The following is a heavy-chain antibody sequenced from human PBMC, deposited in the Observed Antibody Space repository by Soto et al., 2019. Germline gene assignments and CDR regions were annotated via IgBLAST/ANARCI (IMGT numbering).Heavy chain of an antibody. CDR1: GFTFSSYS. CDR3: ARDTIFGVVNPYYFDY. D-gene: IGHD3-3*01. Sequence: GGSLRLSCAASGFTFSSYSMNWVRQAPGKGLEWVSSVSSSSSYIYYADSVKGRFTISRDNAKNSLYLQMNSLRAEDTAVYYCARDTIFGVVNPYYFDYWGQGTLV. J-gene: IGHJ4*02. CDR2: VSSSSSYI. V-gene: IGHV3-21*01.